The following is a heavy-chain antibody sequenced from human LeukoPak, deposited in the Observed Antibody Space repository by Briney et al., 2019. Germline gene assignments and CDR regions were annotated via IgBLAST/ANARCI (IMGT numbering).Heavy chain of an antibody. J-gene: IGHJ4*02. CDR2: VRGVGGIP. V-gene: IGHV3-23*01. CDR3: AKTTAGNSSGRNPGWPVDY. CDR1: GSTFNSIP. D-gene: IGHD6-19*01. Sequence: GGSRGLPVPAPGSTFNSIPLPWFRQAPGKGRKWVSQVRGVGGIPSYADPVKGRFTITRDNSKNTLYLQMNSLRAEDTAVYYCAKTTAGNSSGRNPGWPVDYWGQGTLVTVSS.